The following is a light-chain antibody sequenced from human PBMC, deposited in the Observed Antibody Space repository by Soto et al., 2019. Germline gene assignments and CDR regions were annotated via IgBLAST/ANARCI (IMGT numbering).Light chain of an antibody. V-gene: IGKV3-15*01. CDR3: QPYNNWPPWT. J-gene: IGKJ1*01. CDR2: GAS. CDR1: QRVSSH. Sequence: EIVMTQSPATLSVSPGERATLSCRDSQRVSSHLAWYQQKPGQAPRLLICGASTMATGIPARFSGSGSGTESKLTISTLQSEDGVHSYCQPYNNWPPWTFGQGTTVYIK.